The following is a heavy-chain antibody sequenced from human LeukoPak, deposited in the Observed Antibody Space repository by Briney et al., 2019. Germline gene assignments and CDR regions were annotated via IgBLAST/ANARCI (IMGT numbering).Heavy chain of an antibody. J-gene: IGHJ5*02. CDR2: ISSSGSTI. D-gene: IGHD4-17*01. V-gene: IGHV3-11*04. Sequence: PGGSLRLSCAASGFTFSDYYMSWIRQAPGRGLEWVSYISSSGSTIYYADSVKGRFTISMDNAKNSLYLQKNSLRAEDTAVYYCARSPGGTVTTGWFDPWGQGTLVTVSS. CDR1: GFTFSDYY. CDR3: ARSPGGTVTTGWFDP.